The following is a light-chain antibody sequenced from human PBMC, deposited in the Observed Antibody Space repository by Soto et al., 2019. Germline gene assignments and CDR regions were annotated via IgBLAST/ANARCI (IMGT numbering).Light chain of an antibody. CDR3: QQYNNWPPIT. V-gene: IGKV3-15*01. J-gene: IGKJ5*01. CDR1: QSVSSN. CDR2: GAS. Sequence: EIVMTQSPATLSVSPGERAPLSCRASQSVSSNLAWYQKKPGQAPRILIYGASTRATGIPARFSGSGSGTEFNLTISRLQSEDLAVYYCQQYNNWPPITFGQGPRLE.